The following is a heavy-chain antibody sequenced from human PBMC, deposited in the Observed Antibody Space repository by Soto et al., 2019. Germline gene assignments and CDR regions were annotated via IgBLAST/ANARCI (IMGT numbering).Heavy chain of an antibody. Sequence: QITLKESGPTLVKPTQTLTLTCAFSGLSLTTNGLSVGWVRQPPGKALEWLALIYWDDDKRYSPSLKSRLTITRDTSKNQVVRTMTNIDPVDTATYFCAHSSTDLNHAMDVWGQGTTVSVSS. CDR1: GLSLTTNGLS. CDR2: IYWDDDK. D-gene: IGHD3-3*01. J-gene: IGHJ6*02. CDR3: AHSSTDLNHAMDV. V-gene: IGHV2-5*02.